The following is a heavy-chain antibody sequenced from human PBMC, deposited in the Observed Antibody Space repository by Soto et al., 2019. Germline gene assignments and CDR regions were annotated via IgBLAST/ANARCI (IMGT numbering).Heavy chain of an antibody. CDR3: ARSRFLESLHYRGTFDY. CDR2: IYHSGST. Sequence: QLQLQESGSGLVKPSQTLSLTCAVSGGSISSGGYSWSWIRQPPGKGLEWIGYIYHSGSTYYNPSLQSRVTRSVDRSKNQFSLKLSSVTAADTAVYYWARSRFLESLHYRGTFDYWGQGTLVTVSS. V-gene: IGHV4-30-2*01. CDR1: GGSISSGGYS. D-gene: IGHD3-3*01. J-gene: IGHJ4*02.